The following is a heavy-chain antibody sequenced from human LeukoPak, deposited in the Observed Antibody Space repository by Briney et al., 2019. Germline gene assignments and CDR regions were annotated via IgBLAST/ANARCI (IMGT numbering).Heavy chain of an antibody. J-gene: IGHJ3*02. D-gene: IGHD6-19*01. CDR3: ARALYSSGWYRIDAFDI. CDR1: GGSFSGYY. Sequence: SETLSLTCAVYGGSFSGYYWSWIRQPPGKGLEWIGEINHSGSTNYNPSLKSRVTISVDTSKNQFSLKLSSVTAADTAVYYCARALYSSGWYRIDAFDIWGQGTMVTVSS. V-gene: IGHV4-34*01. CDR2: INHSGST.